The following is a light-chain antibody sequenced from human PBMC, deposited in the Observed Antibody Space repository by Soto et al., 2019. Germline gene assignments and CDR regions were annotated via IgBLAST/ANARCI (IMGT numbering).Light chain of an antibody. CDR3: QQSFGVPIT. CDR1: QSISIY. CDR2: GAS. Sequence: DIQMTQSPSSLSASVGDRVTITCRASQSISIYLNWYQQKPGKAPKLLIFGASTLQSGVPSRFSGSGSGTDFNFTITSLQPEDFATYYCQQSFGVPITFGQGTRLEIK. J-gene: IGKJ5*01. V-gene: IGKV1-39*01.